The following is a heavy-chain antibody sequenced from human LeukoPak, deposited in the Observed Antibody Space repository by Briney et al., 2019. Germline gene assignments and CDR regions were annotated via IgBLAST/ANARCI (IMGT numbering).Heavy chain of an antibody. CDR3: ARDRGPRTGFMVREAYDY. J-gene: IGHJ4*02. D-gene: IGHD3-10*01. V-gene: IGHV3-74*01. CDR2: INTDGSIT. Sequence: RSGGSLRLSCAASGFTFSNAYMNWVRQAPGKGLVWVSRINTDGSITNYADSVKGRFSISRDNAKNTLYLQMSSLRAEDTAVYYCARDRGPRTGFMVREAYDYWGQGTLVTVSS. CDR1: GFTFSNAY.